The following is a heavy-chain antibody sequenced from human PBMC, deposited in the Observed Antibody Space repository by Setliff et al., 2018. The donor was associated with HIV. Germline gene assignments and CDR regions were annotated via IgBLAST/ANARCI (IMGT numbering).Heavy chain of an antibody. Sequence: ASVKVSCKASGYTFIGHYIHWVRQAPGQGLEWMGWINPNSGDTKYAQKFQDRVSLTRDTSLSTAYMELSSLTPDGTAIYYCARDMFEIWERSLAKGDEFDPWGQGSLVTVSS. J-gene: IGHJ5*02. CDR2: INPNSGDT. D-gene: IGHD3-10*02. V-gene: IGHV1-2*02. CDR1: GYTFIGHY. CDR3: ARDMFEIWERSLAKGDEFDP.